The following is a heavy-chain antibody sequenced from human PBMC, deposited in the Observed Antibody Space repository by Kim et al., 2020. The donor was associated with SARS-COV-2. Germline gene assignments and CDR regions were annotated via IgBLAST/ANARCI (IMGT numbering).Heavy chain of an antibody. CDR1: GGSISSSSYY. V-gene: IGHV4-39*01. CDR2: IYYSGST. Sequence: SETLSLTCTVSGGSISSSSYYWGWIRQPPGKGLEWIGSIYYSGSTYYNPSLKSRVTISVDTSKNQFSLKLSSVTAADTAVYYCARYCSAGSCFANDYWGQGNLVTVSS. J-gene: IGHJ4*02. D-gene: IGHD2-15*01. CDR3: ARYCSAGSCFANDY.